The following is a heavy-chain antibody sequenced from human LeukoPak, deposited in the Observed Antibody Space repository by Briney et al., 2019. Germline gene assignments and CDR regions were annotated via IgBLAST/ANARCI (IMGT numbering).Heavy chain of an antibody. Sequence: GGSLRLSCTASGFTFGDYAMSWFRQAPGKGLEWVGFIRSKAYGGTTEYAASVKGRFTISRDDSKSIAYLQMNSLKTEDTAVYYCTVVGANVEDAFDIWGQGTMVTVSS. V-gene: IGHV3-49*03. CDR3: TVVGANVEDAFDI. CDR1: GFTFGDYA. D-gene: IGHD1-26*01. J-gene: IGHJ3*02. CDR2: IRSKAYGGTT.